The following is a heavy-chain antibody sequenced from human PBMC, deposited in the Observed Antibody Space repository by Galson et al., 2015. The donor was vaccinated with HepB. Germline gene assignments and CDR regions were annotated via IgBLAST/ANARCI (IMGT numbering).Heavy chain of an antibody. V-gene: IGHV3-30*18. Sequence: SLRLSCAASGFTFSSYGMHWVRQAPGKGLEWVAVISYDGSNKYYADSVKGRFTISRDNSKNTLYLQMNSLRAEDTAVYYCANNGGGDYYYYMDVWGKGTTVTVSS. CDR2: ISYDGSNK. CDR1: GFTFSSYG. J-gene: IGHJ6*03. CDR3: ANNGGGDYYYYMDV. D-gene: IGHD4-23*01.